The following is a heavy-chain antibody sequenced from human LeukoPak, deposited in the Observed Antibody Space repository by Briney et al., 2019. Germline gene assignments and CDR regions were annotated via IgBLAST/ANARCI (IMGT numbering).Heavy chain of an antibody. Sequence: GGSLRLSCAASGFTFSSFSMNGVRPAPGKGLEWVSYISSTSSNIYYADSVKGRFTISRDNAKHSLYLQMNSLRAEDTAVYYCARAHPGDYSDFQFDYWGQGTLVTVSS. D-gene: IGHD4-11*01. V-gene: IGHV3-48*01. J-gene: IGHJ4*02. CDR1: GFTFSSFS. CDR3: ARAHPGDYSDFQFDY. CDR2: ISSTSSNI.